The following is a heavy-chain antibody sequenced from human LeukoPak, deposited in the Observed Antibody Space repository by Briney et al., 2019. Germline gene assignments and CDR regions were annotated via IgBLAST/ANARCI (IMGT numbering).Heavy chain of an antibody. V-gene: IGHV3-33*01. CDR3: ARHLHYYGSGNYYYYFYAMDV. CDR1: GFTFSSYG. D-gene: IGHD3-10*01. Sequence: GTSLRLSCAASGFTFSSYGMHWVRQPPGKGLEWVAVIWYDGSNKYYADSVNGRFTTSRENSKNHLYLQMNSLRADDTAVYYRARHLHYYGSGNYYYYFYAMDVWGQGTTVTVSS. CDR2: IWYDGSNK. J-gene: IGHJ6*02.